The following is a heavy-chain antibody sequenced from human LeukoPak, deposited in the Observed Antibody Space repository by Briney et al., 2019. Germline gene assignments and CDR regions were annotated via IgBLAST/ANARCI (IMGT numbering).Heavy chain of an antibody. CDR2: ITSSSTYI. V-gene: IGHV3-21*01. CDR1: GFTFSSYT. CDR3: ARDRNYDYIWGSYRPDYFDY. J-gene: IGHJ4*02. Sequence: GGSLRLSCAASGFTFSSYTMNWVRQAPGKGLEWVSSITSSSTYIHYADSVKGRFTISRDNAKNSLYLQMNSLRAEDTAVYYCARDRNYDYIWGSYRPDYFDYWGQGTLVTVSS. D-gene: IGHD3-16*02.